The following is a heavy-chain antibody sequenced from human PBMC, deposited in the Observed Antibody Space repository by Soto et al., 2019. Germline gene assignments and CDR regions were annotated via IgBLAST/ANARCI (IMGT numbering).Heavy chain of an antibody. Sequence: GGSLRLSCAASGFTFSSYSMNWVRQAPGKGLEWVSSISSSSSYIYYADSVKGRFTISRDNAKNQFSLKLSSVTAADAAVYYCARASSGWYKFDYWGQGTLVTVSS. D-gene: IGHD6-19*01. CDR1: GFTFSSYS. CDR3: ARASSGWYKFDY. CDR2: ISSSSSYI. V-gene: IGHV3-21*04. J-gene: IGHJ4*02.